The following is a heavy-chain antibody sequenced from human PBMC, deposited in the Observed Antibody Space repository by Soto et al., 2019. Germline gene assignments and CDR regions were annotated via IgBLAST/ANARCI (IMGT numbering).Heavy chain of an antibody. CDR1: GYTFTSYA. Sequence: EASVKVSCKASGYTFTSYAMHWVRQAPGQRLEWMGWINAGNGNTKYSQKFQGRVTITRDTSASTAYMELSSLRSEDTAVYYCARDGGSYGNYYYCMDVWGQGTTVTVSS. J-gene: IGHJ6*02. CDR3: ARDGGSYGNYYYCMDV. V-gene: IGHV1-3*01. CDR2: INAGNGNT. D-gene: IGHD1-26*01.